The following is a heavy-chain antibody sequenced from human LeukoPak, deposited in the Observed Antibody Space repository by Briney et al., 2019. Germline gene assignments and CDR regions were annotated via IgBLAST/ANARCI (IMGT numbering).Heavy chain of an antibody. D-gene: IGHD4/OR15-4a*01. CDR2: INHSGST. J-gene: IGHJ6*03. CDR1: GGSFSAYY. CDR3: ARANGGPYYYYYYMDV. V-gene: IGHV4-34*01. Sequence: SETLSLTCAVYGGSFSAYYWSWIRQPPGKGREWIGEINHSGSTNYNPSLKSRVTISVDTSKNQFSLKLSSVTAADTAVYYCARANGGPYYYYYYMDVWGKGTTVTVSS.